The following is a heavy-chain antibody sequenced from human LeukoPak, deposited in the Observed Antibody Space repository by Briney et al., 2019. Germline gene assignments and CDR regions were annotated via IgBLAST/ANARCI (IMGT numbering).Heavy chain of an antibody. CDR2: INPNSGVT. D-gene: IGHD5-18*01. CDR3: ARGRGYSYSWFDP. Sequence: ASVKVACKPSEYTFVGHYMHWVRQAPGQGLEWMGWINPNSGVTTYAQKFQGRVTMTRDTSISTAYMKLSRLSSDDTAVYYCARGRGYSYSWFDPRGQGTLVTVSS. J-gene: IGHJ5*02. CDR1: EYTFVGHY. V-gene: IGHV1-2*02.